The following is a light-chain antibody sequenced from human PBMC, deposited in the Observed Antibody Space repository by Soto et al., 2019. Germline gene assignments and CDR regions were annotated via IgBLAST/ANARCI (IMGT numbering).Light chain of an antibody. CDR3: QQYGSSGT. CDR1: QGIRHY. Sequence: IHMTQSPSSLSASVVYRVTITCRASQGIRHYLSWYHQKPGKVPKLLIYEASNLQSGVPSRFRGGGSGTDFTLTISRLEPEDFAVYYCQQYGSSGTFGQGTKVDIK. CDR2: EAS. V-gene: IGKV1-27*01. J-gene: IGKJ1*01.